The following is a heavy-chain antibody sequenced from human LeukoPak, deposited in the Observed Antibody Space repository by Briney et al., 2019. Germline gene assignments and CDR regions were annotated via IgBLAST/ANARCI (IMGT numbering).Heavy chain of an antibody. D-gene: IGHD5-24*01. CDR1: GYTFTGYY. Sequence: ASVKVSCKASGYTFTGYYMHWVRRAPGQGLEWMGWINPNSGGTNYAQKFQGRVTMTRDTSISTAYMELSRLRSDDTVVYYCARVEMATITFRPDVWGKGTTVTISS. CDR2: INPNSGGT. V-gene: IGHV1-2*02. CDR3: ARVEMATITFRPDV. J-gene: IGHJ6*04.